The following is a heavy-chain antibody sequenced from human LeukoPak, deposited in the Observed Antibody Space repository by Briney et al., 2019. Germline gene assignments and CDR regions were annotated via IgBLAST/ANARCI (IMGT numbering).Heavy chain of an antibody. CDR3: ARDREYSSSWNYDY. D-gene: IGHD6-13*01. CDR1: GDSVSSKGAT. Sequence: SQTLSLTCVISGDSVSSKGATWNWFRQSPSRGLEWLGRTYYRSKWNNDYAVSVLSRITIDPDTSKNQFSLKLSFVTAADTAVYYCARDREYSSSWNYDYWGQGTLVTVSS. CDR2: TYYRSKWNN. J-gene: IGHJ4*02. V-gene: IGHV6-1*01.